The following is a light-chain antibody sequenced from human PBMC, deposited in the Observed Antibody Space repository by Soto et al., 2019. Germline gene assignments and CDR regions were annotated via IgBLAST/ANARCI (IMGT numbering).Light chain of an antibody. CDR1: QSVSSY. Sequence: EIVLTHSPATLSLSPGERATLSCRASQSVSSYLAWYQQKPGQSLRLLIYDASNRATGIPPRFSGSGSGTDFTLTISSLEPEDSAVYYCQQRHMWPITFGQGTRLEIK. V-gene: IGKV3-11*01. J-gene: IGKJ5*01. CDR2: DAS. CDR3: QQRHMWPIT.